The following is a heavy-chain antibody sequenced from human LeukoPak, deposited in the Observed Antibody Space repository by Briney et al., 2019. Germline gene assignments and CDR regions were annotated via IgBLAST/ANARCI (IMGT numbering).Heavy chain of an antibody. CDR3: ARCRVATGTFAIDY. CDR1: GGSISTYY. J-gene: IGHJ4*02. D-gene: IGHD2-21*02. Sequence: PSGTLSLTCTVSGGSISTYYCTWIRQPAAKGLEWIGRIYTSGSTNYNHSLKSRVTMSVDTSKNQFSLNLSSVTAADTAVYYCARCRVATGTFAIDYWGQGTQGTVSS. V-gene: IGHV4-4*07. CDR2: IYTSGST.